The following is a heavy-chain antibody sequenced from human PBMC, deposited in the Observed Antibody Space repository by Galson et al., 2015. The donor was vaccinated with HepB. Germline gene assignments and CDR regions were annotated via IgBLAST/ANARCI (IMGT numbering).Heavy chain of an antibody. Sequence: SVKVSCKASGYTFTSYYMHWVRQAPGQGLEWMGIINPSGGSTSYAQKFQGRVTMTRDTSTSTVYMELSSLRSEDTAVYYCARGGGITMVRGANDAFDIWGQGTMVTVSS. J-gene: IGHJ3*02. CDR3: ARGGGITMVRGANDAFDI. CDR1: GYTFTSYY. V-gene: IGHV1-46*03. D-gene: IGHD3-10*01. CDR2: INPSGGST.